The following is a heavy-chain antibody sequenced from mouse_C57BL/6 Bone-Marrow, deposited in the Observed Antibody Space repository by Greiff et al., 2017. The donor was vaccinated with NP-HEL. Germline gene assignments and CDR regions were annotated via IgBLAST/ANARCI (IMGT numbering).Heavy chain of an antibody. J-gene: IGHJ2*01. CDR1: GYTFTDYE. CDR2: IDPETGGT. V-gene: IGHV1-15*01. CDR3: TRCTRLEPVGKDFDY. Sequence: QVQLQQSGAELVRPGASVTLSCKASGYTFTDYEMHWVKQTPVHGLEWIGAIDPETGGTAYNQKFKGKAILTADKSSSTAYMEIRSLTSEDSAVYYCTRCTRLEPVGKDFDYWGQGTTLTVSS. D-gene: IGHD2-14*01.